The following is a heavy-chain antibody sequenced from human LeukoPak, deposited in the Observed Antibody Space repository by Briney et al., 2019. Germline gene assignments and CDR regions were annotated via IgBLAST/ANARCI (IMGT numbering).Heavy chain of an antibody. J-gene: IGHJ4*02. V-gene: IGHV3-74*01. CDR3: ARDRLAVMDY. Sequence: GGSLRLSCAASGFTFSTYWMHWVRQAPGKGLVWVSRINSDGSSTTYADSVMGRFTISRDNAKNTLFLQMNSLRAEDMAVYYCARDRLAVMDYWGQGTLVTVSS. CDR2: INSDGSST. D-gene: IGHD3-9*01. CDR1: GFTFSTYW.